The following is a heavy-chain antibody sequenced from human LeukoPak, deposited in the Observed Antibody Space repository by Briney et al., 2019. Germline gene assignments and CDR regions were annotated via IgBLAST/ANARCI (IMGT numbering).Heavy chain of an antibody. J-gene: IGHJ4*02. CDR3: AKSWEYDSSGYYLPFYYFDY. V-gene: IGHV3-23*01. D-gene: IGHD3-22*01. CDR2: ISGSGGST. CDR1: GFTFSSYA. Sequence: PGGSLRLSCAASGFTFSSYAMSWVRQAPGKGLEWVSAISGSGGSTYYADSVKGRFTISRDNSKNTLYLQMNSLRAEDTAVYYCAKSWEYDSSGYYLPFYYFDYWGQGTLVTVSS.